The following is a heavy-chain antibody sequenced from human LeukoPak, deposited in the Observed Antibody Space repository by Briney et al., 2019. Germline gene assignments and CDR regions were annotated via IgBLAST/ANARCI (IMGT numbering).Heavy chain of an antibody. CDR3: AGSITMIPVGTFDI. CDR1: GGSISSSSYY. CDR2: IYYSGST. J-gene: IGHJ3*02. D-gene: IGHD3-22*01. Sequence: PSETLSLTCTVSGGSISSSSYYWGWIRQPPGKGLEWIGSIYYSGSTYYNPFLKSRVTISVDTSKNQFSLKLSSVTAADTAVYYCAGSITMIPVGTFDIWGQGTMVTVSS. V-gene: IGHV4-39*01.